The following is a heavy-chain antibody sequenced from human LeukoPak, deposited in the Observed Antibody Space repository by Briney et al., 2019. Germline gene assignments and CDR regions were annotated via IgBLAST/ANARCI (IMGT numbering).Heavy chain of an antibody. CDR3: ARGDGGDGYNCFDY. D-gene: IGHD5-24*01. V-gene: IGHV4-30-4*01. Sequence: SETLSLTCTVSGGSIDSGDYYWSWIRQPPGEGPEWIGYVYYSGSTYYNPSLESRITISVDRSNNQFSLKLSSVTAADTAVYHCARGDGGDGYNCFDYWGQGTLVTVSS. CDR1: GGSIDSGDYY. CDR2: VYYSGST. J-gene: IGHJ4*02.